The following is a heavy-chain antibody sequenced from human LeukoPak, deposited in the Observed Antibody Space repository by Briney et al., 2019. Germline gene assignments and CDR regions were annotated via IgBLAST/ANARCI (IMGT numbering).Heavy chain of an antibody. CDR1: GFTVSSNY. Sequence: PGGSLRLSCVVSGFTVSSNYMTWVRQAPGMGLEWVSLIYTGGNTYYGDSVKGRFTISRDNSKNTLYLQMYSLRAEDTAVYYCARDSGFSGYALDYWGQGTLVTVSS. CDR3: ARDSGFSGYALDY. V-gene: IGHV3-66*01. J-gene: IGHJ4*02. D-gene: IGHD5-12*01. CDR2: IYTGGNT.